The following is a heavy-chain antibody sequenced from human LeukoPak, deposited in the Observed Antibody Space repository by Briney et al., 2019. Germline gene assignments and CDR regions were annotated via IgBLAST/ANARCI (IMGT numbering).Heavy chain of an antibody. D-gene: IGHD5-18*01. V-gene: IGHV3-7*02. J-gene: IGHJ4*02. CDR2: IKQDGSET. CDR1: GLTFGDYR. CDR3: ARAAGYSYGSPPFDY. Sequence: PGGSLRLSCEASGLTFGDYRMTWVRQAPGKGPECVANIKQDGSETHYVDSVKGRFTILRDNAKNSLYLQMNSLRAEDTAVYYCARAAGYSYGSPPFDYWGQGTLVTVSS.